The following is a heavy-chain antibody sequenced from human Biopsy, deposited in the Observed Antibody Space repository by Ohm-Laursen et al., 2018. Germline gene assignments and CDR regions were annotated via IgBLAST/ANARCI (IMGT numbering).Heavy chain of an antibody. D-gene: IGHD3-22*01. Sequence: SLRLSCTASGFTFSSYAMSWVRQSPGKGLEWVSSTNNNGGRTYYTDSVKGRFTISRDNSKNTLYLQMSSLRAEDTAVYYCANWNYYYDSSGPPGFDVWGQGTMVTVSS. V-gene: IGHV3-23*01. CDR1: GFTFSSYA. J-gene: IGHJ3*01. CDR2: TNNNGGRT. CDR3: ANWNYYYDSSGPPGFDV.